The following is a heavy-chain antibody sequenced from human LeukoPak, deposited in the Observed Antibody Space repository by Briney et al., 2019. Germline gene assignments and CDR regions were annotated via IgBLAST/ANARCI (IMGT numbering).Heavy chain of an antibody. CDR1: GFTLSGYP. J-gene: IGHJ4*02. V-gene: IGHV3-23*01. Sequence: PGGSLRLSCAASGFTLSGYPVTWVRQAPGKGLEWVSAISNGGGSTNYADSVKGRFTISRDNPMNTVFLQMNSLRAEDTAVYYCATGGPGFLEWLPLDNWGQGTLATVSS. CDR2: ISNGGGST. CDR3: ATGGPGFLEWLPLDN. D-gene: IGHD3-3*01.